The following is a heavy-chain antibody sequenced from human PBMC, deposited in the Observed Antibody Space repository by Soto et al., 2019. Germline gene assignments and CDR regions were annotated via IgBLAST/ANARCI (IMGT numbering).Heavy chain of an antibody. J-gene: IGHJ4*01. Sequence: GGSLRLSCAASGFTFSSYDMHWVRQATGKGLEWVSAIGTAGDTYYPGSVKGRFTISRENAKNSLYLQMNSLKTEDTGIYYCTTDSYSTMIVVRFDYWGHGTLVTVSS. CDR2: IGTAGDT. CDR1: GFTFSSYD. D-gene: IGHD3-22*01. CDR3: TTDSYSTMIVVRFDY. V-gene: IGHV3-13*01.